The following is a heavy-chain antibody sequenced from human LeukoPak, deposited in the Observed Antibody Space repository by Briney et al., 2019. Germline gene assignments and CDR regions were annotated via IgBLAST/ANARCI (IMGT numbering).Heavy chain of an antibody. CDR3: ARDGYSSGWWDY. V-gene: IGHV3-66*01. J-gene: IGHJ4*02. CDR1: GFTVSSNY. Sequence: PGGSLRLCCAASGFTVSSNYMSWVRQAPGKGLEWVSVIYSGGSTYYADSVKGRFTISRDNSKNTLYLQMNSLRAEDTAVYYSARDGYSSGWWDYWGQGTLVTVSS. D-gene: IGHD6-19*01. CDR2: IYSGGST.